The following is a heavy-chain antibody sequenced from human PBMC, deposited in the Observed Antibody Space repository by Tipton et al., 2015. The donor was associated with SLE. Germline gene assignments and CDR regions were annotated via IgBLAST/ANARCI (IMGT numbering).Heavy chain of an antibody. CDR2: MNPNSGKT. Sequence: QVQLVQSGAEVKKPGASVKVSCKASGYSFASHDIIWVRQAAGQGLEWMGWMNPNSGKTAYSQWFLGRVTMTSNTSLSTAYMDLRTLRPEDTAVYFCARGQEEKIRIIYRYYSQIMDVWGQGTTVTVSS. CDR1: GYSFASHD. D-gene: IGHD3-16*02. J-gene: IGHJ6*02. CDR3: ARGQEEKIRIIYRYYSQIMDV. V-gene: IGHV1-8*01.